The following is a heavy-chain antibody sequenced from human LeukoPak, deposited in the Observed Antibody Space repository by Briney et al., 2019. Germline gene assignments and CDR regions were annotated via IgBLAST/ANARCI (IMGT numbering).Heavy chain of an antibody. D-gene: IGHD3/OR15-3a*01. CDR3: ASRTGRSYYGMDV. J-gene: IGHJ6*02. CDR2: AYYSGST. Sequence: SETLSLTCSVSGGSISSYYWSWIRQPPGKGLEWIGYAYYSGSTNYNPSLKSRVTISVDTSQNQFSLNLTSVTAADTAVYYCASRTGRSYYGMDVWGQGPTVTVSS. V-gene: IGHV4-59*08. CDR1: GGSISSYY.